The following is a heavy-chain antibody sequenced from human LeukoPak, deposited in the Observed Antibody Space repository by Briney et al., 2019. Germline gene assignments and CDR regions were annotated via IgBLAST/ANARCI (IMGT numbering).Heavy chain of an antibody. CDR2: ISDSGGST. V-gene: IGHV3-23*01. J-gene: IGHJ4*02. CDR3: AKETRYCRGGSCCSAPFDY. CDR1: GFTFSSYA. D-gene: IGHD2-15*01. Sequence: GGSLRLSCAASGFTFSSYAMSWVRQAPGKGLEWVSLISDSGGSTYYADSVKGRFTTSRDNSKNTLYLQMNSLRADDTAVYYCAKETRYCRGGSCCSAPFDYWGQGTLVTVSS.